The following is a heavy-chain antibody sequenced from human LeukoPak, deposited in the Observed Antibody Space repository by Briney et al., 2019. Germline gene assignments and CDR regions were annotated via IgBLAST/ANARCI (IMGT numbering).Heavy chain of an antibody. CDR1: GYSISSGYY. V-gene: IGHV4-38-2*02. D-gene: IGHD1-7*01. CDR3: ARENWNYGEDF. CDR2: IYHSGST. J-gene: IGHJ4*02. Sequence: SETLSLTCTVSGYSISSGYYWGWIRQPPGKGLEWIGSIYHSGSTYYNPSLKSRVTISVDTSKNQVSLKLISVTAADTAVYYCARENWNYGEDFWGQGTLVTVSS.